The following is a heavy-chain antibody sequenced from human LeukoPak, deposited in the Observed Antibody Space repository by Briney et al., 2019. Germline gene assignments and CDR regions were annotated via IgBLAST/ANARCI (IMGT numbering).Heavy chain of an antibody. J-gene: IGHJ4*02. Sequence: GSLRLSCAASGFTFSSYWMSWVRQAPEKGLEWVANIKPDGSDKYYVDSVKGRFTISRDNAKNSLYLQMNSLRAEDTAVYYCAREAGRGFDYWGQGTLVTVSS. V-gene: IGHV3-7*01. CDR2: IKPDGSDK. D-gene: IGHD1-26*01. CDR3: AREAGRGFDY. CDR1: GFTFSSYW.